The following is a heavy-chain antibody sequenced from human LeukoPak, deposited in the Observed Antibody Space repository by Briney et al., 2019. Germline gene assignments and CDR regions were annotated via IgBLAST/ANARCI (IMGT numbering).Heavy chain of an antibody. Sequence: SETLSLTCTVSGGSISSSSYYWGWIRQPPGKGLEWIGSIYYSGSTYYNPSLKSRVTISVDTPKNQFSLKLSSVTAADTAVYYCARRTRVGSHAFDIWGQGTMVTVSS. D-gene: IGHD3-10*01. J-gene: IGHJ3*02. CDR2: IYYSGST. V-gene: IGHV4-39*07. CDR3: ARRTRVGSHAFDI. CDR1: GGSISSSSYY.